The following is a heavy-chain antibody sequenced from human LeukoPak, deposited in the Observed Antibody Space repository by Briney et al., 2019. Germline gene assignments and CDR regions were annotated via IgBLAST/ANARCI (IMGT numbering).Heavy chain of an antibody. CDR3: ARGAWYYYDSSGYYYTENDAFDI. D-gene: IGHD3-22*01. CDR2: IKPDGSQR. J-gene: IGHJ3*02. Sequence: GGSLRLSCAASGFRFRDYWMDWLRQAPGMGLEWVASIKPDGSQRDYVDSVKGRFTISRDNAKNSLYLQMNSLRAEDTAVYYCARGAWYYYDSSGYYYTENDAFDIWGQGTMVTVSS. CDR1: GFRFRDYW. V-gene: IGHV3-7*03.